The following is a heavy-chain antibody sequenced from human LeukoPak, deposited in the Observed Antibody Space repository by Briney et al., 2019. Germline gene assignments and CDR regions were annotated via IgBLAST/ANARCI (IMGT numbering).Heavy chain of an antibody. J-gene: IGHJ4*02. CDR1: GGSISSSPYY. CDR3: ARNASVDGNWPRPLDY. CDR2: IDYIGST. Sequence: PSETLSLTCTVPGGSISSSPYYWGWIRQSPGTWLEWMGNIDYIGSTYYNPSLKTRVTISVDTPKNQFSLKLTSVTAADPAVYYCARNASVDGNWPRPLDYWGQGSLVTVSS. D-gene: IGHD5-12*01. V-gene: IGHV4-39*01.